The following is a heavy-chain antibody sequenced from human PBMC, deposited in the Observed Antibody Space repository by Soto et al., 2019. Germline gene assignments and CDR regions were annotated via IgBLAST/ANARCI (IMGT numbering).Heavy chain of an antibody. CDR3: AREHYFGLDY. J-gene: IGHJ4*02. V-gene: IGHV3-7*04. Sequence: VQLVESGGGLVQPGGSLRLSCAASGYNFGGSWMTWVRQALGKGLEWLAKINPDGSGEYYVDSVKGRFTISRDNAKSSLFFQMHSLRDEDTAVYFCAREHYFGLDYWGQGTLVTVSS. CDR1: GYNFGGSW. D-gene: IGHD1-26*01. CDR2: INPDGSGE.